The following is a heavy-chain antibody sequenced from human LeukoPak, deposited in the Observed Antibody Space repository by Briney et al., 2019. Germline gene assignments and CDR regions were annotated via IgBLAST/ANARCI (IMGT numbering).Heavy chain of an antibody. J-gene: IGHJ4*02. Sequence: GGSLRLSCAASGFTFSTYGIHWVRQAPGKGLEWVAVIWYDRSIKYYADSVKGRFTISRDNSKNTLYLQMNSLRAEDTAIYYCARAVGPYDYWGQGTLVTVSS. CDR2: IWYDRSIK. D-gene: IGHD3-10*01. V-gene: IGHV3-33*01. CDR1: GFTFSTYG. CDR3: ARAVGPYDY.